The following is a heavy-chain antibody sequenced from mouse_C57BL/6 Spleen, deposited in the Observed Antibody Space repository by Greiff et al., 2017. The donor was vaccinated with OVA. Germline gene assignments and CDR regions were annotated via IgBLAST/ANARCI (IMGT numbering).Heavy chain of an antibody. V-gene: IGHV1-81*01. CDR1: FSPFPLSF. J-gene: IGHJ2*01. CDR2: IYPRSGNT. CDR3: ARSRLGWGGDY. Sequence: QVQLQQSGAELARPGASVQLSFTSSFSPFPLSFLLFFPPLPGQGLSWIGEIYPRSGNTYYNEKFKGKATLTADKSSSTAYMELRSLTSEDSAVYFCARSRLGWGGDYWGQGTTLTVSS. D-gene: IGHD3-3*01.